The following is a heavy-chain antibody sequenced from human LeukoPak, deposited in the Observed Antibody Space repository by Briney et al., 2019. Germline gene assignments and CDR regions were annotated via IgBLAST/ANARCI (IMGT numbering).Heavy chain of an antibody. CDR1: GFTFSSYN. CDR2: ISGSSTYI. J-gene: IGHJ4*02. CDR3: AREVGATDDY. D-gene: IGHD1-26*01. Sequence: PGRSLRLSCAASGFTFSSYNMNWVRQAPGKGLEWVSSISGSSTYIYYADSVRGRFTISRDNAKNSLFLHMNSLRAEDTAVYYCAREVGATDDYWGQGTLVTVSS. V-gene: IGHV3-21*01.